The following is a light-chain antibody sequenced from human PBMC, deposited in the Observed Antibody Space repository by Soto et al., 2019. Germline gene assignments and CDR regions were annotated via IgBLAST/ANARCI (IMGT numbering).Light chain of an antibody. V-gene: IGKV3-20*01. CDR3: QQYDTSPRT. Sequence: EVMLTQSPGTLSLSPGDTATLSCRASQSVSSNYLAWYQQKSGQAPRLRIYGASNRATGIPDRFSGSGSGTDFTLTIRRLEPEDFAVYYCQQYDTSPRTFGQGTKVEFK. J-gene: IGKJ1*01. CDR2: GAS. CDR1: QSVSSNY.